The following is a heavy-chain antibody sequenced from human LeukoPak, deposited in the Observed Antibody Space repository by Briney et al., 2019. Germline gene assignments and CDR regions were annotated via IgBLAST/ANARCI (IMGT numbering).Heavy chain of an antibody. Sequence: PGGSLRLSCTASGFTFVDYAMSWFRQAPGKGLEWVGFIRSKAYGGTTEYAASVKGRFTISRDDSKSIAYLQMNSLKTEDTAVYYCTRAIGGLRIVVDYWGQGTLVTVSS. CDR1: GFTFVDYA. J-gene: IGHJ4*02. CDR2: IRSKAYGGTT. V-gene: IGHV3-49*03. CDR3: TRAIGGLRIVVDY. D-gene: IGHD2-15*01.